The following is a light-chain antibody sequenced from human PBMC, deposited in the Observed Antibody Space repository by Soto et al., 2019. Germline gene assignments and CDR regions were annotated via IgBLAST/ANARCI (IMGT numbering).Light chain of an antibody. V-gene: IGKV1-5*03. CDR2: KAS. J-gene: IGKJ1*01. CDR3: QQSYSTPWT. CDR1: QTISSW. Sequence: DIQMTQSPSTLSGSVGDRVTITCRASQTISSWLAWYQQKPGKAPKLLIYKASSLESGVPSRFSGSGSGTEFTLTISSLQPEDFANYYCQQSYSTPWTFGQGTKVDIK.